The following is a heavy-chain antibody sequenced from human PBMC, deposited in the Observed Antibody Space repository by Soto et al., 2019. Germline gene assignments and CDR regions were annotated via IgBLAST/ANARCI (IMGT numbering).Heavy chain of an antibody. V-gene: IGHV1-69*01. CDR3: ATPHPRYRRRYDFDY. Sequence: QVQLVQSGAEVKKPGSSVKVSCKASGGTFSSYAISWVRQAPGQGLEWMGGIIPIFGTANYATKFQGRVTITADESTSTAYMELSSLRSEDTAVYYCATPHPRYRRRYDFDYWGQGTLVTVSS. CDR2: IIPIFGTA. D-gene: IGHD1-1*01. J-gene: IGHJ4*02. CDR1: GGTFSSYA.